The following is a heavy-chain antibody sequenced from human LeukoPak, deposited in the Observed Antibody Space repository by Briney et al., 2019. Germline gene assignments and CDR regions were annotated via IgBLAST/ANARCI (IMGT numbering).Heavy chain of an antibody. CDR3: ARDLIAARPGHY. Sequence: GGSLRLSCAASGFTFSGYGMHWVRQAPGKGLEWVASIPYDGNNKYYADSVKGRFTISRDSSKNTLYLQMNSLRGEDTAVYYCARDLIAARPGHYWGQGTLVTVSS. CDR2: IPYDGNNK. V-gene: IGHV3-30*02. D-gene: IGHD6-6*01. CDR1: GFTFSGYG. J-gene: IGHJ4*02.